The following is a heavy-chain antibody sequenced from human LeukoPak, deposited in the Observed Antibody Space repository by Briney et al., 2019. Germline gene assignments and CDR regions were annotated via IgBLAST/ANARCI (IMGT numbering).Heavy chain of an antibody. D-gene: IGHD3/OR15-3a*01. CDR2: IYYSGST. CDR1: GGSISSYY. V-gene: IGHV4-59*12. CDR3: ARDVIFVGLVDYSYMDV. J-gene: IGHJ6*03. Sequence: SETLSLTCSVSGGSISSYYWSWIRQPPGKGLEWIGDIYYSGSTSYNPSLKSRVAILIDTSKNQFSLKLSSVTAADTAVYYCARDVIFVGLVDYSYMDVWGKGTTVTVSS.